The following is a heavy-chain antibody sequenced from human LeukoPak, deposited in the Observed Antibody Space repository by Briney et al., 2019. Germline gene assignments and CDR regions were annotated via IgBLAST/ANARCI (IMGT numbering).Heavy chain of an antibody. Sequence: SVKVSCKAPGGTFSSYAISWVRQAPRQGLEWMGGIIPIFGTANYAQKFQGRVTITTDESTSTAYMELSSLRSEDTAVYYCARDHKVRRAGYYYDSSGYYHFDYWGQGTLVTVSS. CDR1: GGTFSSYA. J-gene: IGHJ4*02. CDR3: ARDHKVRRAGYYYDSSGYYHFDY. V-gene: IGHV1-69*05. D-gene: IGHD3-22*01. CDR2: IIPIFGTA.